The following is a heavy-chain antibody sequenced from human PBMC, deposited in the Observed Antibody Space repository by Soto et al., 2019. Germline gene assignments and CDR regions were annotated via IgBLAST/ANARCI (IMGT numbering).Heavy chain of an antibody. CDR2: INPSGGST. Sequence: QVQLVQSGAEVMQPGASVKGSCKASGYTFTSYYIQWVRQAPGQGLEWRGIINPSGGSTNYAQKFQGRVTMTRDTSTSTVYMELSSLRSEDTAIYYCSRGYPPRDQLGNLPGAFWGQGTLVTVSS. CDR3: SRGYPPRDQLGNLPGAF. CDR1: GYTFTSYY. V-gene: IGHV1-46*03. J-gene: IGHJ4*02. D-gene: IGHD1-1*01.